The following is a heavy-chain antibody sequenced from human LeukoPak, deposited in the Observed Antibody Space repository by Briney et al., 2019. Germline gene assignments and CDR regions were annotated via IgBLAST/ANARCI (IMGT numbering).Heavy chain of an antibody. V-gene: IGHV4-59*01. J-gene: IGHJ4*02. D-gene: IGHD3-22*01. CDR3: ARVGDSSGYSVFDS. CDR2: IYYSGSA. CDR1: GGSISGYY. Sequence: SETLSLTCTVSGGSISGYYWSWIRQPPGGGLEWIGYIYYSGSANYNPSLKSRVTISVDTSKNQFSLRLSSVTAPDTAVYYCARVGDSSGYSVFDSWGQGTLVTVSS.